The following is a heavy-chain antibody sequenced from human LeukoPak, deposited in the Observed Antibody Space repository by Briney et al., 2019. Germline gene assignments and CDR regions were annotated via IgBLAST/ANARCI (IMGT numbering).Heavy chain of an antibody. CDR3: ARARQDIVTRGYYYYYYMDV. CDR1: GFTFSSYW. CDR2: IKQDGSEK. Sequence: GGSLRLSCAASGFTFSSYWMSWVRQAPGRGREWVADIKQDGSEKYYVDSVKGRFTISRDNAKNSVYLQMNSLRAEDTAVYYCARARQDIVTRGYYYYYYMDVWGKGTTVTVSS. V-gene: IGHV3-7*01. J-gene: IGHJ6*03. D-gene: IGHD2-15*01.